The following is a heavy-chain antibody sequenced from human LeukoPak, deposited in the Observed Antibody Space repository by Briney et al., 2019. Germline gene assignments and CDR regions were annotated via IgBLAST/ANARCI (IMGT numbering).Heavy chain of an antibody. J-gene: IGHJ4*02. CDR3: GTLLSNGPFDY. CDR2: INPNSGGT. CDR1: GYTFTGYY. V-gene: IGHV1-2*06. Sequence: ASVKVSCKASGYTFTGYYMHWVRQAPGQGLEWMGRINPNSGGTNYAQKFQGRVTMTRDTSISKAYMELSGLGSDDTAVYYCGTLLSNGPFDYWGQGSLVTVSS.